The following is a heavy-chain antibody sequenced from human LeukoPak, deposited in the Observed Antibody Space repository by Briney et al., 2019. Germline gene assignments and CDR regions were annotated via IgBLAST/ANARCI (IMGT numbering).Heavy chain of an antibody. V-gene: IGHV3-30*02. D-gene: IGHD3-10*01. J-gene: IGHJ5*02. Sequence: GGSLTLSCAASGLIFSNYGRHWVRQAPGKGLEWVAFIRYDGSHISYADSVKGRFSISRDNSRNTVDLHMDTLRPEDTAVYFCAKGFGWLDPWGQGTLVIVS. CDR3: AKGFGWLDP. CDR1: GLIFSNYG. CDR2: IRYDGSHI.